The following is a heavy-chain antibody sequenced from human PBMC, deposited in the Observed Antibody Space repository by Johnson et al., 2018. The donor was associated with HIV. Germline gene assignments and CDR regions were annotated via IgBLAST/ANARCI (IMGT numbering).Heavy chain of an antibody. J-gene: IGHJ3*02. Sequence: QVQLVESGGGLVQPGRSLRLSCAASGFTFDDYAIHWVRQAPGKGLEWVAVIWYDGSNRYYADSVKGRFTISRDNSKNTLYLQMNSLRAEDTAVYYCTKCIWGSSLIDAFDIWGQGTMVTVSS. CDR1: GFTFDDYA. CDR2: IWYDGSNR. V-gene: IGHV3-33*08. CDR3: TKCIWGSSLIDAFDI. D-gene: IGHD6-13*01.